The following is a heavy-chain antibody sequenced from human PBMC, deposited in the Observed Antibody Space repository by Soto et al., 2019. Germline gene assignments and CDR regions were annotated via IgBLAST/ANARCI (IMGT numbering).Heavy chain of an antibody. CDR2: VNSDASDT. J-gene: IGHJ3*02. V-gene: IGHV3-74*01. CDR1: GFTFINYW. Sequence: EVQLVESGGDLVQRGGSLRLSCAVSGFTFINYWMHWVRQAPGKGLVWVSRVNSDASDTIYADSVKGRFSVSRDNAKNTLFLQLNSLRADDTAVYYCARGGFDHAFDIWGQGTMVTVSS. CDR3: ARGGFDHAFDI. D-gene: IGHD3-9*01.